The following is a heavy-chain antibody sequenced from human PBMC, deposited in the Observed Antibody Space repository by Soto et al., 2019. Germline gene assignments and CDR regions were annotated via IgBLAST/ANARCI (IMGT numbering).Heavy chain of an antibody. D-gene: IGHD4-4*01. Sequence: QVQLVQSGAEVKKPGSSVKVSCKASGCTFSTYTINRVRQAPGQGLEWMGGVIPTFGTANYGHNFQDRVTITADEYTGTAYMDLSSLRFEDTAVYYCARVTDWYFDLWGRGTLVTVSS. J-gene: IGHJ2*01. V-gene: IGHV1-69*12. CDR3: ARVTDWYFDL. CDR1: GCTFSTYT. CDR2: VIPTFGTA.